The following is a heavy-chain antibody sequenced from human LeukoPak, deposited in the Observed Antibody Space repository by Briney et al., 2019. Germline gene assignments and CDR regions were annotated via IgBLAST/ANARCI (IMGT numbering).Heavy chain of an antibody. CDR3: ARGATYAYYQDY. CDR1: GFTFSSHW. CDR2: IKYDASST. J-gene: IGHJ4*02. D-gene: IGHD1-26*01. V-gene: IGHV3-74*01. Sequence: GGSLRLSCADSGFTFSSHWMHWVRQAPGKGLVWVSRIKYDASSTSYADSVKGRFTISRDNAKNTLYLQMNSLRAEDTAVYYFARGATYAYYQDYWGQGTLATVSS.